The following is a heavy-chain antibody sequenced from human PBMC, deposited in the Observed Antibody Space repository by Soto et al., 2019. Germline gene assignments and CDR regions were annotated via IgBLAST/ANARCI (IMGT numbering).Heavy chain of an antibody. V-gene: IGHV3-66*01. CDR2: IYSGGGT. CDR3: ARDLGGVEYDC. J-gene: IGHJ4*02. Sequence: GGSLRLSCAASGFSVSNSYMTWVRQAPGKGLEWVSVIYSGGGTYYAESVEGRFTMSRDNSKNTLSLQMNSLRVEDTAVYYCARDLGGVEYDCWGQGALVTVSS. CDR1: GFSVSNSY. D-gene: IGHD3-16*01.